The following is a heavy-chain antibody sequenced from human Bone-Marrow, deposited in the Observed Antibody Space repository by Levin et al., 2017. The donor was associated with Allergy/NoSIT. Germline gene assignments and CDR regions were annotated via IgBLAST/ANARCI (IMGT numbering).Heavy chain of an antibody. V-gene: IGHV3-30*18. CDR3: AKDPSGYYYYYYMDV. CDR2: ISYDGSNK. Sequence: PGGSLRLSCAASGFTFSSYGMHWVRQAPGKGLEWVAVISYDGSNKYYADSVKGRFTISRDNSKNTLYLQMNSLRAEDTAVYYCAKDPSGYYYYYYMDVWGKGTTVTVSS. D-gene: IGHD6-19*01. J-gene: IGHJ6*03. CDR1: GFTFSSYG.